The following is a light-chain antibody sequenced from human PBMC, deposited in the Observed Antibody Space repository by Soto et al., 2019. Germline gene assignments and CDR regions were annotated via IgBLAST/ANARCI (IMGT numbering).Light chain of an antibody. CDR3: QQYKSDSRT. Sequence: IHLTQSPSSLSASFGDRVSIPXRARQSISSWLAWYQQQQGXAPKXXXYEXSSLESGVPSRLSGSGSGTEFTLTISGLHPDDFATYYCQQYKSDSRTFGGGTKVDIK. CDR2: EXS. CDR1: QSISSW. J-gene: IGKJ4*02. V-gene: IGKV1-5*03.